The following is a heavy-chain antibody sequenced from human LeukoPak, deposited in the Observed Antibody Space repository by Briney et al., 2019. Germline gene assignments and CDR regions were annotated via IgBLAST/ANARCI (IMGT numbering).Heavy chain of an antibody. D-gene: IGHD3-10*01. CDR2: ISGSGGST. CDR1: GFTFSSYA. J-gene: IGHJ5*02. V-gene: IGHV3-23*01. CDR3: AKDLLFGSGSYRKPLNWFDP. Sequence: GGSLRLSCAASGFTFSSYAMSWVRQAPGKGLEWVSAISGSGGSTYYADSVKGRFTISRDNSKNTLYLQMNSLRAEDTAVYYCAKDLLFGSGSYRKPLNWFDPWGQGTLVTVSS.